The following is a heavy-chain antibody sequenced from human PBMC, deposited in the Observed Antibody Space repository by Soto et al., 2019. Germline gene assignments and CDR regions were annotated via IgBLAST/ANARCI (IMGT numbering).Heavy chain of an antibody. V-gene: IGHV3-30-3*01. D-gene: IGHD3-22*01. CDR3: AKEYSLEVVAPGY. J-gene: IGHJ4*02. CDR2: ISYDGGDK. CDR1: GFTFSSYT. Sequence: GGSLRLSCAASGFTFSSYTMHWVRQTPGKGLEWVAHISYDGGDKYYADSVKGRFTISRDNSKNTLYLQMNSLKTEDTSVYYCAKEYSLEVVAPGYWGRGILVTVSS.